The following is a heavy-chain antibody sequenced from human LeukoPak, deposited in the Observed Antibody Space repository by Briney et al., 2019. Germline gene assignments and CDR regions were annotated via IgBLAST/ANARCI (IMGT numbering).Heavy chain of an antibody. CDR1: GFTFSDYA. Sequence: GRSLRLSCAASGFTFSDYAMHWVRQAPGKGLEWVAVIGYDGSNKYDADSVKGRFTISRDNSKNMMYLQMNSLRAEDTAVYYCARDRFMVRGVMVGTFDLWGQGTMVTVSS. D-gene: IGHD3-10*01. CDR2: IGYDGSNK. CDR3: ARDRFMVRGVMVGTFDL. J-gene: IGHJ3*01. V-gene: IGHV3-33*01.